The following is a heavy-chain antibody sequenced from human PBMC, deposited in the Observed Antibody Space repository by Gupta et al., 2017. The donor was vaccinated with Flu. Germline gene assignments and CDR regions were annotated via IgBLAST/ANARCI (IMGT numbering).Heavy chain of an antibody. CDR3: ARGSWTYYYYGMDV. CDR1: ISSYY. J-gene: IGHJ6*02. V-gene: IGHV4-59*01. D-gene: IGHD1-26*01. CDR2: IYYSGST. Sequence: ISSYYWSWIRQPPGKGLEWIGYIYYSGSTNYNPSLKSRVTISVDTSKNQFSLKLSSVTAADTAVYYCARGSWTYYYYGMDVWGQGTTVTVSS.